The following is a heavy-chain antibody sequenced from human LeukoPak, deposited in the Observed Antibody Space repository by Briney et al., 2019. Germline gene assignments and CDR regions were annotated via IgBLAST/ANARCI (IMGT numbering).Heavy chain of an antibody. CDR3: ARDWNYGFFDY. D-gene: IGHD1-7*01. CDR2: INHSGST. Sequence: SETLSLTCAVYGGSFSGYYWSWIRQPPGKGLEWIGEINHSGSTNYSPSLKSRVTISVDTSKNQFSLKLSSVTAADTAVYYCARDWNYGFFDYWGQGTLVTVSS. CDR1: GGSFSGYY. J-gene: IGHJ4*02. V-gene: IGHV4-34*01.